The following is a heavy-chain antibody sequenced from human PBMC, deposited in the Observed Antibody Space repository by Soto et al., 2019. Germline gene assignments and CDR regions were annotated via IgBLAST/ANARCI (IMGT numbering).Heavy chain of an antibody. Sequence: GGSLRLSCASSGLIFSNYKMHWVRQAPGKGLVWVSRISTDGSITDYADSVKGRFTVSRDNAKNTLYLQMNSLRVDDTAVYYCARDTNGLHYWGQGALVTVSS. J-gene: IGHJ4*02. CDR3: ARDTNGLHY. V-gene: IGHV3-74*01. CDR2: ISTDGSIT. D-gene: IGHD2-8*01. CDR1: GLIFSNYK.